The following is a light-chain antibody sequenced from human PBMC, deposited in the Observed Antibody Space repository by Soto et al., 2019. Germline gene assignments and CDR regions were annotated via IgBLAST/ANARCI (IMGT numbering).Light chain of an antibody. V-gene: IGLV2-8*01. CDR2: EVS. Sequence: QSVLTQPPSASGSPGQAVTISCTGTSSDVGGYNYVFWYQQHPGKAPKLMIYEVSKGPSGVPDRFSGSKSGNTASLTVSGLQAEDEADYFCSLYPGSNVVFGGGTKLNVL. CDR3: SLYPGSNVV. CDR1: SSDVGGYNY. J-gene: IGLJ2*01.